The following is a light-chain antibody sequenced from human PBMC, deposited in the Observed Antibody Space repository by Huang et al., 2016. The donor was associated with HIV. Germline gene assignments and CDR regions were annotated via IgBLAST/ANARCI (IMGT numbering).Light chain of an antibody. CDR2: KTS. CDR1: QSFSSW. Sequence: DIQMTQSPSTLSASVGDRVTITCRASQSFSSWLAWYQQKPGKAPKLLIYKTSTLESGVPSRFSGSRSGTEFTLTISNLQSDDFATYYCQQYNNFPWTFGQGTKVDIK. V-gene: IGKV1-5*03. CDR3: QQYNNFPWT. J-gene: IGKJ1*01.